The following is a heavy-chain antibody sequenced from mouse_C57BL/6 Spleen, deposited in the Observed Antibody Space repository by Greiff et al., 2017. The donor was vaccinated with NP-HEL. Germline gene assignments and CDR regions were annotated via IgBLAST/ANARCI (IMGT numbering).Heavy chain of an antibody. D-gene: IGHD1-1*02. V-gene: IGHV5-17*01. Sequence: DVHLVESGGGLVKPGGSLKLSCAASGFTFSDYGMHWVRQAPEKGLEWVAYISSGSSTIYYADTVKGRFTISRDNAKNTLFLQMTSLRSEDTAMYYCALGNWYFDVWGTGTTVTVSS. J-gene: IGHJ1*03. CDR2: ISSGSSTI. CDR3: ALGNWYFDV. CDR1: GFTFSDYG.